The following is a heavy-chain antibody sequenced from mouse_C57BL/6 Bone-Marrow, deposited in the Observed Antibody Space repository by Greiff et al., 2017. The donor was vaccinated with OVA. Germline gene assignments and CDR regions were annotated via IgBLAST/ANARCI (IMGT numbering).Heavy chain of an antibody. CDR1: GFTFTDYY. V-gene: IGHV7-3*01. Sequence: EVKLMESGGGLVQPGGSLSLSCEASGFTFTDYYMSWVRQPPGKALEWLGFIRHRANGYNTEYSVYMKGRFTIDRDKSQSFLYLQMNTLRAEDIATYYCARSSYYVDYWGQGTTLTVSS. J-gene: IGHJ2*01. D-gene: IGHD6-5*01. CDR2: IRHRANGYNT. CDR3: ARSSYYVDY.